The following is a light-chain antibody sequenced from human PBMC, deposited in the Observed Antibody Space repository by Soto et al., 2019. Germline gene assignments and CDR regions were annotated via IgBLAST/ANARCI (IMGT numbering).Light chain of an antibody. CDR3: LQDYNYPWT. CDR2: AAS. CDR1: QGIRND. V-gene: IGKV1-6*01. Sequence: AIQMTQSPSSVSASEGDRVTITCRASQGIRNDLGWYQQKPGKAPKLLIYAASSLQSGVPSRFSGSGSGTDFTLTISSLQPEDFATYYCLQDYNYPWTFGQGTKVDI. J-gene: IGKJ1*01.